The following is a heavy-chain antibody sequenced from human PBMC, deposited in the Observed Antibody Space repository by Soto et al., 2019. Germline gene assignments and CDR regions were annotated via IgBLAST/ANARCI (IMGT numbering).Heavy chain of an antibody. V-gene: IGHV4-34*01. CDR2: INHSGST. Sequence: SETLSLTCAVYGGSFSGYYWSWIRQPPGKGLEWIGEINHSGSTNYNPSLKSRVTISVDTSKNQFSLKLSSVTAADTAVYYCARRPGSGLDQTYAFDIWGQGTMVTVSS. D-gene: IGHD3-10*01. CDR3: ARRPGSGLDQTYAFDI. J-gene: IGHJ3*02. CDR1: GGSFSGYY.